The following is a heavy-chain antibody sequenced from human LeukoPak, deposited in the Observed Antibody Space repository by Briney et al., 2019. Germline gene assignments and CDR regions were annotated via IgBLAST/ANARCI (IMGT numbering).Heavy chain of an antibody. CDR3: ARAGYSYGSLAFDY. J-gene: IGHJ4*02. V-gene: IGHV4-39*07. D-gene: IGHD5-18*01. Sequence: SETLSLTCPVSGGSISSSSYCWGWIRQPPGKGLEWIGSIYYSGNTYYNPSLKSRVTISVDTSKNQFSLKLSSVTAADTAVYYCARAGYSYGSLAFDYWGQGTLVTVSS. CDR1: GGSISSSSYC. CDR2: IYYSGNT.